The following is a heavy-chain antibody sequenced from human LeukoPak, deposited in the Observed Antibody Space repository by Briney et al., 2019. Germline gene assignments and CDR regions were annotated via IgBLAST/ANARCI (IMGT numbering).Heavy chain of an antibody. Sequence: SVKVSCKASGGTFSSYAISWVRQAPGQGLEWMGGIIPIFGTANYAQKFQGRVTITADESTSTAYMELSSLRSEDTAVYYCARPLSGYSSSWFDPWGQGTLVTVSS. V-gene: IGHV1-69*13. D-gene: IGHD6-13*01. J-gene: IGHJ5*02. CDR1: GGTFSSYA. CDR3: ARPLSGYSSSWFDP. CDR2: IIPIFGTA.